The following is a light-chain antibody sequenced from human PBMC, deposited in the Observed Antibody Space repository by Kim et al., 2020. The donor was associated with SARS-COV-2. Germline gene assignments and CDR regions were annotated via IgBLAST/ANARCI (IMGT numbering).Light chain of an antibody. V-gene: IGKV1-5*03. J-gene: IGKJ1*01. Sequence: FVGERVTITCRASQSVSGWLAWYQQKPGKAPKLLIYRASSLESGVPSRFSGGGSGTEFTLTISSLQPDDFATYYCQQYNSNSPRTFGQGTKVDIK. CDR2: RAS. CDR3: QQYNSNSPRT. CDR1: QSVSGW.